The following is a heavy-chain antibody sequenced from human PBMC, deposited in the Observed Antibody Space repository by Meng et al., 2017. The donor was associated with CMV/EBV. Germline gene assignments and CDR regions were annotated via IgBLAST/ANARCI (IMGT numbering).Heavy chain of an antibody. J-gene: IGHJ4*02. Sequence: GGSLRLSCAASGFTFSSYWMSWVRQAPGKGLEWVANIKQDGSEKYYVDSVKGRFTISRDNAKNSLYLQMNSLRAEDTAVYYCARGTYQTGYSRGWSQEFDYWGQGTLVTVSS. CDR3: ARGTYQTGYSRGWSQEFDY. D-gene: IGHD6-19*01. CDR1: GFTFSSYW. V-gene: IGHV3-7*01. CDR2: IKQDGSEK.